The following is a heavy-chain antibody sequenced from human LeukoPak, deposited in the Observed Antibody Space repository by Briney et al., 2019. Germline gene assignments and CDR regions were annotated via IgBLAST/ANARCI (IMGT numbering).Heavy chain of an antibody. Sequence: SETLSLTCAVSGGSISSGDYYWSWIRQPPGKGLEWIGYIYYSGSTYYNPSLKSRVTISVDTSKNQFSLKLSSVTAADTAVYYCARQGYSSGWYTARYFDLWGRGTLVTVSS. V-gene: IGHV4-30-4*01. CDR2: IYYSGST. D-gene: IGHD6-19*01. CDR1: GGSISSGDYY. CDR3: ARQGYSSGWYTARYFDL. J-gene: IGHJ2*01.